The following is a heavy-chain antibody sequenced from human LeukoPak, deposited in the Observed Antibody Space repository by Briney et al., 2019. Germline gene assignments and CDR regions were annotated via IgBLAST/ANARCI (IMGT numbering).Heavy chain of an antibody. CDR2: IYYSGST. V-gene: IGHV4-39*01. CDR1: GGSISSSSYY. Sequence: PSETLSLTCTVSGGSISSSSYYWGWIRQPPGKGLEWIGSIYYSGSTYYNPSLKSRVTISLDTSKNQFSLKLSSVTAADTAVYYCARQNVATTHFDYWGQGPLVTVSS. J-gene: IGHJ4*02. CDR3: ARQNVATTHFDY. D-gene: IGHD5-24*01.